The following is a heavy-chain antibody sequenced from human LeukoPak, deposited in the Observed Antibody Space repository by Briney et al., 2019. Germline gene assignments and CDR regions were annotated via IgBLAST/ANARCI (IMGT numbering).Heavy chain of an antibody. CDR3: ATFQQQLVLDWFDP. CDR2: VDPEDGET. V-gene: IGHV1-69-2*01. Sequence: GASVKVSCKVSGYTFTDYYMHWVQQAPGKGLEWMGLVDPEDGETIYAEKFQGRDTITADTSTDTAYMELSSLRSEDTAVYYCATFQQQLVLDWFDPWGQGTLVTVSS. D-gene: IGHD6-13*01. J-gene: IGHJ5*02. CDR1: GYTFTDYY.